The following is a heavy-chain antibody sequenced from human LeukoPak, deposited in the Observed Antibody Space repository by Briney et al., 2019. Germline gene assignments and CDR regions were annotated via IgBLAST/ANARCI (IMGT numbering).Heavy chain of an antibody. D-gene: IGHD6-19*01. CDR1: GFTFSSYE. V-gene: IGHV3-48*03. CDR3: ARSSGWYHRGPDYYYYYMDV. J-gene: IGHJ6*03. Sequence: GGSLRLSCAASGFTFSSYEMNWVRQAPGKGLEWVSYISSSGSTIYYADSVKGRFTISGDNAKNSLYLQMNSLRAEDTAIYYCARSSGWYHRGPDYYYYYMDVWGKGTTVTVS. CDR2: ISSSGSTI.